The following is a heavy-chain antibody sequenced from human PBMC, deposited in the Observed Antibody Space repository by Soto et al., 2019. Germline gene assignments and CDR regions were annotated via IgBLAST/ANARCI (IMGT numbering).Heavy chain of an antibody. CDR2: FDPEDGET. V-gene: IGHV1-24*01. J-gene: IGHJ4*02. CDR3: ATGGWAMAPFGY. CDR1: GYTLTELS. Sequence: ASVKVSCEVSGYTLTELSMHWVRQAPGKGLEWMGGFDPEDGETIYAQKFQGRVTMTEDTSTDTAYMELSSLRSEDTAVYYCATGGWAMAPFGYWGQGTLVTVSS. D-gene: IGHD5-18*01.